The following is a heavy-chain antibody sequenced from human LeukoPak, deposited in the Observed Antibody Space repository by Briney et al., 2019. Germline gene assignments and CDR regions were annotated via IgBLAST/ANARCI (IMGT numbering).Heavy chain of an antibody. V-gene: IGHV1-8*03. CDR1: GYTFSSYD. J-gene: IGHJ6*03. CDR3: ARGDYYYYMDF. Sequence: ASVKVSCKPSGYTFSSYDIIWVGQATGHGREGMGWRNPKSGNTGYAQKFQGRVTITRNTSISTACMELSSLRSDDTAVYSSARGDYYYYMDFWGKGTPVTVSS. CDR2: RNPKSGNT.